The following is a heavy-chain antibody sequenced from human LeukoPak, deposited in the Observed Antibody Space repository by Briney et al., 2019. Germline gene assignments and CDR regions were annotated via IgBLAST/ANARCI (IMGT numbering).Heavy chain of an antibody. D-gene: IGHD6-13*01. CDR2: IYYSGST. CDR3: AREVGGEQQPWFDS. V-gene: IGHV4-59*01. J-gene: IGHJ5*01. Sequence: PSETLSLTCTVSGGSISSYYWSWIRQPPGKGLEWIGYIYYSGSTNYNPSLKSRVTISVDTSKNQFSLKLSSVTAADTAVYYCAREVGGEQQPWFDSWGQGTLVTVSS. CDR1: GGSISSYY.